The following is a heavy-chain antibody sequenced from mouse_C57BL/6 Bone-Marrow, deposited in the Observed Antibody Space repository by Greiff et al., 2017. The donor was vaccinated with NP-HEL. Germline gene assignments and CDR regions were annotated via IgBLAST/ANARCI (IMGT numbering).Heavy chain of an antibody. CDR1: GYTFTRYG. J-gene: IGHJ2*01. CDR3: ARWVYDY. CDR2: IYPRSGNT. V-gene: IGHV1-81*01. Sequence: QVHVKQSGAELARPGASVKLSCKASGYTFTRYGISWVKQRPGQGLEWIGEIYPRSGNTYYNEKFKGKATLTADKSSSTAYMELRSLTSEDSAVYFCARWVYDYWGQGTTLTVSS.